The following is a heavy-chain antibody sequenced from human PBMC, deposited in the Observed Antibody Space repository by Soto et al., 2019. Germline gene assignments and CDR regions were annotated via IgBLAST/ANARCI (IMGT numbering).Heavy chain of an antibody. CDR1: RYTLPELS. Sequence: ASEQVSYLVSRYTLPELSMHLLRQAPGKGLEWMGGFDPEDGETIYAQKFQGRVTMTEDTSTDTAYMELSSLRSEDTAVYYCARSYCRSTSCYWFDPWGQGTLVTVSS. D-gene: IGHD2-2*01. CDR2: FDPEDGET. V-gene: IGHV1-24*01. CDR3: ARSYCRSTSCYWFDP. J-gene: IGHJ5*02.